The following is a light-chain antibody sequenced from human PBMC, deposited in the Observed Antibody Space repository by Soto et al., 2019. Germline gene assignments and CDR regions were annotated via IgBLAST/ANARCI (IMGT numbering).Light chain of an antibody. CDR2: INN. V-gene: IGLV1-44*01. CDR3: AAWDASLNGXV. CDR1: SSNIGSKT. J-gene: IGLJ1*01. Sequence: QSVLTQPXSXSGTPGQXVXISCSGSSSNIGSKTVNWYQQLPGTAPKLLIFINNQRPSRVPDRFSGSKSGXSXXXAISGLQSDDEADYXCAAWDASLNGXVFXTGXXXTVL.